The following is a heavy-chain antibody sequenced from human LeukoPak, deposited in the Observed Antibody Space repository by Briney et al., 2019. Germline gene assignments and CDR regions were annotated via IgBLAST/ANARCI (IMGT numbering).Heavy chain of an antibody. CDR3: ASAGYCTSNSCYSPNFYYMDV. D-gene: IGHD2-2*01. CDR1: GFTFRSYR. J-gene: IGHJ6*03. V-gene: IGHV3-7*01. CDR2: IKEDANEE. Sequence: GGSLRLSCAASGFTFRSYRMSWVRQAPGKGLGWVANIKEDANEEYYVDSVRGRFIISRDNAKNSLFLQMYSLRADDTAVYNCASAGYCTSNSCYSPNFYYMDVWGKGTTVAVSS.